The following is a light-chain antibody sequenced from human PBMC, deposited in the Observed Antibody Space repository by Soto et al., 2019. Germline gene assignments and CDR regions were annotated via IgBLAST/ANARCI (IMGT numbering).Light chain of an antibody. V-gene: IGKV3-11*01. CDR2: DAS. CDR1: QSVSSD. CDR3: QQRSNWPLYT. Sequence: EIVLTQSPATLSLSPGERATLSCRASQSVSSDLAWYQQKPGQAPRLLIYDASNRATGIPARFSGSGSGTDFTLTISSLEPEYFAVYYCQQRSNWPLYTFGQGTKLEIK. J-gene: IGKJ2*01.